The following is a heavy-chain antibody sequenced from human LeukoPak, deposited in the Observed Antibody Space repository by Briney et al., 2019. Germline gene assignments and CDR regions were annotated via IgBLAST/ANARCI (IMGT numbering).Heavy chain of an antibody. D-gene: IGHD5-12*01. Sequence: SETLSLTCAVYGGSFSGYYWSWIRQPPGKGLEWIGVINHSGSTNYNLSLKSRVTISVDTSKNQFSLKLSSVTAADTAVYYCARGLAYYYYMDVWGKGTTVTVSS. CDR3: ARGLAYYYYMDV. V-gene: IGHV4-34*01. J-gene: IGHJ6*03. CDR2: INHSGST. CDR1: GGSFSGYY.